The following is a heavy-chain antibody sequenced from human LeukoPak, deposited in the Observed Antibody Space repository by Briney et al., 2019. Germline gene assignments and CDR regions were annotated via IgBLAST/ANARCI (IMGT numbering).Heavy chain of an antibody. CDR1: GGPINTGYY. Sequence: PSETLSLTCTVSGGPINTGYYWNWIRQHPGKGLEWIEQISDSGNTNYNPSLKGRVTMSVDTSQNQFSLKLSSVTAADTAVYYCARGDDHFDYWGQGSLVTVSS. CDR2: ISDSGNT. V-gene: IGHV4-31*03. J-gene: IGHJ4*02. CDR3: ARGDDHFDY.